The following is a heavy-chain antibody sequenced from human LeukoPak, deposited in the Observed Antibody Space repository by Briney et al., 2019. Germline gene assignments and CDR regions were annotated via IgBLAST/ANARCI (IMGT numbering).Heavy chain of an antibody. Sequence: SQTLSLTCTVSGGSISSAGYYWSWIRQHPGKGLEWLGYIYYNGSTYYNPSLKSRVTISVDTSKNQFSMKLSSVNEADTDVYYCERSIVVVTTTFDYWGQGNLVNVSS. CDR2: IYYNGST. CDR1: GGSISSAGYY. J-gene: IGHJ4*02. D-gene: IGHD2-21*02. V-gene: IGHV4-31*03. CDR3: ERSIVVVTTTFDY.